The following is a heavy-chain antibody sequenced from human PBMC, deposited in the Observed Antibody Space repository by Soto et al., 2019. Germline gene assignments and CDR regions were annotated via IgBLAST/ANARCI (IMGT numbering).Heavy chain of an antibody. CDR1: GYTFTRYV. V-gene: IGHV1-18*04. D-gene: IGHD2-2*03. J-gene: IGHJ6*02. Sequence: ASVKVSCKDSGYTFTRYVISWLLQAPVQVLKWMGWISAYNGNTNYAQKLQGRVTMTTDTSTSTAYMELRSLRSDDTAVYYCARVMGIVGGMYYYYYGMDVWGQGTTVTVSS. CDR2: ISAYNGNT. CDR3: ARVMGIVGGMYYYYYGMDV.